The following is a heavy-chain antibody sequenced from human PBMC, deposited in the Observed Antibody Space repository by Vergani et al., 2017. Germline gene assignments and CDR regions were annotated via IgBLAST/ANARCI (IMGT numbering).Heavy chain of an antibody. CDR3: AKATGYSYDDTYYFDY. D-gene: IGHD5-18*01. Sequence: EVQLLESRGGLVQPGGSLRLSCAASGFTFSSYAMSWVRQAPGKGLEWVSAISGSGGSTYYADSVKGRFTISRDNSKNTLYLQMNSLRAEDTAVYYCAKATGYSYDDTYYFDYWGQGTLVTVSS. V-gene: IGHV3-23*01. CDR1: GFTFSSYA. J-gene: IGHJ4*02. CDR2: ISGSGGST.